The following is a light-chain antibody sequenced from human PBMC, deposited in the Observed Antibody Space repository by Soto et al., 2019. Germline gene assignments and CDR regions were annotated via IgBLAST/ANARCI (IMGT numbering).Light chain of an antibody. Sequence: EVVMTQSPATLSVSPGERATLSCRASQSVSSNLAWYQQKPGQAPRLLIYGASTRATGIPARFSVSGSGTDFTLTISGLQSVYFPVSYCQHYYYCPPWTFGHAPKVDIK. J-gene: IGKJ1*01. CDR3: QHYYYCPPWT. CDR1: QSVSSN. V-gene: IGKV3-15*01. CDR2: GAS.